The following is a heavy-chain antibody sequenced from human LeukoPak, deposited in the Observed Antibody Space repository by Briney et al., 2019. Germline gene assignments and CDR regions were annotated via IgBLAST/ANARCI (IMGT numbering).Heavy chain of an antibody. V-gene: IGHV4-59*12. J-gene: IGHJ4*02. Sequence: SETLSLTCTVSGGSISSYYWSWLRQPPGKGLEWIGYIYYSGSTYYNPSLKSRVTISVDTSKNQFSLNLSSVTAADTAVYYCARDFPYGSGSHWFDYWGQGTLVTVSS. CDR2: IYYSGST. D-gene: IGHD3-10*01. CDR3: ARDFPYGSGSHWFDY. CDR1: GGSISSYY.